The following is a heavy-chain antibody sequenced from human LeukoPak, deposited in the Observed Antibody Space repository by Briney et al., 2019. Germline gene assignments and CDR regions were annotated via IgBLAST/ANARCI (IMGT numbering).Heavy chain of an antibody. CDR2: IYYSGST. CDR3: ARQGWFGELLSPLDY. CDR1: GGSISSSSYY. Sequence: PSETLSLTCTVPGGSISSSSYYWGWIRQPPGKGLEWIGSIYYSGSTYYNPSLKSRVTISVETSKNQFSLKLSSVTAADTAVYYCARQGWFGELLSPLDYWGQGTLVTVSS. J-gene: IGHJ4*02. V-gene: IGHV4-39*01. D-gene: IGHD3-10*01.